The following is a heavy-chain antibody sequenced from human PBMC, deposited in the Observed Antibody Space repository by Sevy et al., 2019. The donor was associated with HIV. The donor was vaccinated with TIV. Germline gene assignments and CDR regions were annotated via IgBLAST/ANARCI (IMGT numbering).Heavy chain of an antibody. D-gene: IGHD3-10*01. CDR3: ARDNPHYYGSGSYYRWFDP. CDR2: IYYSGGT. CDR1: GGSVSSGSYY. Sequence: SETLSLTCTVSGGSVSSGSYYWSWIRQPPGKGLEWIGYIYYSGGTNYNPSLKSRVTISVDTSKNQFSLKLSSVTAADTAVYYCARDNPHYYGSGSYYRWFDPWGQGTLVTVSS. J-gene: IGHJ5*02. V-gene: IGHV4-61*01.